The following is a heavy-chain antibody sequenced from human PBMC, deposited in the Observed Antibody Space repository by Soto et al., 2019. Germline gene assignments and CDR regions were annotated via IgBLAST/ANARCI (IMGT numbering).Heavy chain of an antibody. CDR2: INHSGST. Sequence: QVQLQQWGAGLLKPSETLSLTCAVYGGSFSGYYWSWIRQPPGKGLEWIGEINHSGSTNYNPSLKSRFTKSVDTSKNQYSLKLSSVTAADTAVYYCAMRPPRTLSSGGDYWGQGTLVTVSS. CDR3: AMRPPRTLSSGGDY. J-gene: IGHJ4*02. D-gene: IGHD6-19*01. CDR1: GGSFSGYY. V-gene: IGHV4-34*01.